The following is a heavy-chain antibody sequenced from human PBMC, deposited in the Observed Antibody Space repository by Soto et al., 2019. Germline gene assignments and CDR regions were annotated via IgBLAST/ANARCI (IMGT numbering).Heavy chain of an antibody. J-gene: IGHJ4*02. CDR2: IHYSGTT. Sequence: SQTXSLSWAVGGPSGSTTSCWVTWIREPPGKGLEWIGYIHYSGTTNYNPSLKSRVAISVDTPKNHFSLKLSSVTAAGKGVSYSGSEWGKIYFDYWGQGALVTVSS. D-gene: IGHD3-16*01. CDR3: GSEWGKIYFDY. V-gene: IGHV4-61*01. CDR1: GPSGSTTSCW.